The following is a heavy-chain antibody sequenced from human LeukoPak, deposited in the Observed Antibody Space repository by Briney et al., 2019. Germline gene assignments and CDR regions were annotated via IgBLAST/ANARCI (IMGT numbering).Heavy chain of an antibody. J-gene: IGHJ4*02. D-gene: IGHD5-24*01. CDR2: IYYSGST. CDR1: GGSINDGGYY. CDR3: ASGDDVGTFDF. V-gene: IGHV4-31*03. Sequence: SETLSLTCTVSGGSINDGGYYWHWLRQHPGKGLEWIGYIYYSGSTYYNPSLKSRVTISVDTSQNQFSLKLSSVTAADTAVYYCASGDDVGTFDFWGQGTLVTAPS.